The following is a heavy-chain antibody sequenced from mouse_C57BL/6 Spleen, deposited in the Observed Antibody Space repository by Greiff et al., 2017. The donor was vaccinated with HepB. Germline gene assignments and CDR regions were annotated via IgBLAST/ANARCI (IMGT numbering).Heavy chain of an antibody. Sequence: EVQLVESGGGLVKPGGSLKLSCAASGFTFSDYGMHWVRQAPEKGLEWVAYISSGSSTIYYADTVKGRFTISRDNAKNTLFLQMTSLRSEDTARYYCANLFQAYWGQGTLVTVSA. D-gene: IGHD1-1*01. CDR3: ANLFQAY. CDR2: ISSGSSTI. J-gene: IGHJ3*01. V-gene: IGHV5-17*01. CDR1: GFTFSDYG.